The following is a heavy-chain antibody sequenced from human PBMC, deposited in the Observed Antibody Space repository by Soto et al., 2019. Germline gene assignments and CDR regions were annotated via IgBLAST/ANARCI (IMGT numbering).Heavy chain of an antibody. Sequence: SVKVSCKPSGDTFSSHTISWVRQAPGQGLEWMGGIIPVYGTTNYAQKLQDRVTITADASTSTVYMELSSLRSDDTAVYYCARDLGGCSAGSCRHNWFDPWGQGTLVTVSS. V-gene: IGHV1-69*13. CDR1: GDTFSSHT. D-gene: IGHD2-15*01. J-gene: IGHJ5*02. CDR3: ARDLGGCSAGSCRHNWFDP. CDR2: IIPVYGTT.